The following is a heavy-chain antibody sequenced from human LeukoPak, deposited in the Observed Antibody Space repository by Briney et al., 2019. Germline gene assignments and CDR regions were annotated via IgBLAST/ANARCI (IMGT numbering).Heavy chain of an antibody. CDR2: IEHSGST. D-gene: IGHD3-9*01. V-gene: IGHV4-34*01. Sequence: SETLSLTCAVYGGSFTGYYWDWIRQPPGKGLEWIGEIEHSGSTKYNPSLRSRVTISADTSKNQFSLKMSSVTAADTAVYYCARTSGDWLSWAWIGVDVWGKGTTVTVSS. J-gene: IGHJ6*04. CDR1: GGSFTGYY. CDR3: ARTSGDWLSWAWIGVDV.